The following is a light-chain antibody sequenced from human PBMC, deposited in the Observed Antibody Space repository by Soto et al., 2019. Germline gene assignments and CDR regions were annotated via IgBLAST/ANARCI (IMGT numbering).Light chain of an antibody. CDR2: GAF. CDR3: QQYDSSPRT. J-gene: IGKJ1*01. CDR1: QSVSSSY. V-gene: IGKV3-20*01. Sequence: EIVLTQSPDTLSLSPGERATLSCRASQSVSSSYLAWYQQKPGQPPRLLIYGAFSRATGSPDRFSGSGSGTDVTLTISRLEPEDFAVYFCQQYDSSPRTFGQGTNVEI.